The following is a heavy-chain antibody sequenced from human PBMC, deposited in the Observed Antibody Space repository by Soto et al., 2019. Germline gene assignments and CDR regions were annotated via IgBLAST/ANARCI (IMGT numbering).Heavy chain of an antibody. D-gene: IGHD5-18*01. V-gene: IGHV1-18*04. J-gene: IGHJ4*02. CDR3: ARDPSGPFGYSYGPVDY. Sequence: ASVKVSCKASGYTFTSYGISWVRQAPGQGLEWMGWTSAYNGNTNYAQKLQGRVTMTTDTSTSTAYMELRSLRSDDTAVYYCARDPSGPFGYSYGPVDYWGQGTLVTVSS. CDR1: GYTFTSYG. CDR2: TSAYNGNT.